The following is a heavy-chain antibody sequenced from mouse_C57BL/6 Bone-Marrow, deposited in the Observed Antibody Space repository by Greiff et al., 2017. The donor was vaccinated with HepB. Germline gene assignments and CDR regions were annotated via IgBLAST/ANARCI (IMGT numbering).Heavy chain of an antibody. D-gene: IGHD1-1*01. Sequence: QVQLQQPGAELVKPGASVKLSCKAYGYTFTSYWMQWVKQRPGQGLEWIGEIDPSDSYTNYNQKFKGKATLTVDTSSSTAYMQLSSLTSEDSAVYYCYYGSSYYWGQGTTLTVSS. CDR2: IDPSDSYT. J-gene: IGHJ2*01. CDR1: GYTFTSYW. V-gene: IGHV1-50*01. CDR3: YYGSSYY.